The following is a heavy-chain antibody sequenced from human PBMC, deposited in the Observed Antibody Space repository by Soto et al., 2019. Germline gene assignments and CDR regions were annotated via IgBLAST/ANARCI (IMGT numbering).Heavy chain of an antibody. CDR1: GFTFSRDE. J-gene: IGHJ4*02. D-gene: IGHD1-20*01. Sequence: EVRLVESGGGLVQPGGSLRLSCEASGFTFSRDEMNWVRQAPGKGLEWIAYIQNHGYSTHYADSVKGRFTISRDNAKNTLYLQMSSLTAEDTAIYYCARGYDAGCHFGYWGQGVLVTVSS. CDR3: ARGYDAGCHFGY. V-gene: IGHV3-48*03. CDR2: IQNHGYST.